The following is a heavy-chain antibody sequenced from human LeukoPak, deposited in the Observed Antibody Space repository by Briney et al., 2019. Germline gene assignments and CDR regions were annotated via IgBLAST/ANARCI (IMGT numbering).Heavy chain of an antibody. V-gene: IGHV5-51*01. J-gene: IGHJ4*02. CDR2: IYPGDSDT. D-gene: IGHD2-2*01. CDR3: ARHYCISTSCYGGFDY. CDR1: GYSFTSYW. Sequence: GESLKISCKGSGYSFTSYWIGWVRQMPGKGLEWMGIIYPGDSDTRYSPSFQGQVTISADKSISTAYLQWSSLKASDTAMYYCARHYCISTSCYGGFDYWGQGTLVTVSS.